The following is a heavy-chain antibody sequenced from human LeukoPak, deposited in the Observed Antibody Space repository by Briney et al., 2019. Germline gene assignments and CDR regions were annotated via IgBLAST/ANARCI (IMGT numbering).Heavy chain of an antibody. CDR1: GYTFSNYG. CDR2: ISTYNGDT. D-gene: IGHD1-1*01. V-gene: IGHV1-18*01. CDR3: ARDHNWVVDY. Sequence: ASVKVSCKASGYTFSNYGFRWVRQAPGQGLEWMGWISTYNGDTNYAQKLQGRVTMTTDTSTSTAYMALRSLRSDDTAVYYCARDHNWVVDYWGQGTLVTVSS. J-gene: IGHJ4*02.